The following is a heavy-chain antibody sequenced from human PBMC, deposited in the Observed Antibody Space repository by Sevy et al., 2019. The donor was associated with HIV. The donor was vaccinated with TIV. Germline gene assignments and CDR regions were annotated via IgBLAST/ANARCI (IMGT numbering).Heavy chain of an antibody. CDR1: GFTFSSSI. J-gene: IGHJ5*02. D-gene: IGHD4-17*01. CDR3: ARSDYGDYVGWFDP. Sequence: GGSLRLSCAASGFTFSSSIINWVRQAPGKGLEWVSSISGTGGTIYYADSVKGRLTISRDNAKNSLYLQMHSLRDEDTAGYYCARSDYGDYVGWFDPWGQGTLVTVSS. CDR2: ISGTGGTI. V-gene: IGHV3-48*02.